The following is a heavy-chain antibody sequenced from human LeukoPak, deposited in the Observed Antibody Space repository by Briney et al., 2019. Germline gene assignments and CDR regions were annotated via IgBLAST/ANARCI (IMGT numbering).Heavy chain of an antibody. CDR2: IYYSGST. CDR1: GGSISSSSYY. CDR3: ARPWYCSGGSCYYAFDI. D-gene: IGHD2-15*01. Sequence: SETLSLTCTVSGGSISSSSYYWGWIRQPPGKGLEWIGSIYYSGSTYYNPSLKSRVTISVDTSKNQFSLKLSSMTAADTAVYYCARPWYCSGGSCYYAFDIWGQGTMVTVSS. J-gene: IGHJ3*02. V-gene: IGHV4-39*01.